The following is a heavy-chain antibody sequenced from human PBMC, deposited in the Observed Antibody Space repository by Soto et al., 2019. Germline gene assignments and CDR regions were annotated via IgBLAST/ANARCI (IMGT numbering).Heavy chain of an antibody. Sequence: PGGSLRLSCTVSGFAFNNYGINWVRQAPGKGLEWVSSISKSDYTYYSDPVKGRFTISRDNAKNSVSLQMNTLRVEDTAVYYCAREDSIIIPDVSDFWGQGTLVTVYS. D-gene: IGHD3-22*01. CDR2: ISKSDYT. J-gene: IGHJ4*02. V-gene: IGHV3-21*01. CDR1: GFAFNNYG. CDR3: AREDSIIIPDVSDF.